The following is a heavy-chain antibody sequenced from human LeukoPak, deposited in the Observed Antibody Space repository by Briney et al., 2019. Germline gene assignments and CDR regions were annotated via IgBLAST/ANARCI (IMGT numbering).Heavy chain of an antibody. Sequence: PSETLSLTGAAYGGSFSGYYWSWIRQPPGKGLEWIGSIYYTGTTYYNPSLKSRVTISVDTSKNQFSLKLNSVTAADTAVYYCARDLGHDSGTNDYWGQGTLVTVSS. J-gene: IGHJ4*02. CDR1: GGSFSGYY. V-gene: IGHV4-34*01. D-gene: IGHD3-10*01. CDR3: ARDLGHDSGTNDY. CDR2: IYYTGTT.